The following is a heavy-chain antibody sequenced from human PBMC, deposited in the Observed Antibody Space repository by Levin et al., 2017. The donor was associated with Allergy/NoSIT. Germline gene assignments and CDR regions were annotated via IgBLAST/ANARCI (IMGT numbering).Heavy chain of an antibody. CDR3: ARDGDYGDYLNY. J-gene: IGHJ4*02. CDR2: IWYDGSNK. CDR1: GFTFSSYG. Sequence: GESLKISCAASGFTFSSYGMHWVRQAPGKGLEWVAVIWYDGSNKYYADSVKGRFTISRDNSKNTLYLQMNSLRAEDTAVYYCARDGDYGDYLNYWGQGTLVTVSS. V-gene: IGHV3-33*01. D-gene: IGHD4-17*01.